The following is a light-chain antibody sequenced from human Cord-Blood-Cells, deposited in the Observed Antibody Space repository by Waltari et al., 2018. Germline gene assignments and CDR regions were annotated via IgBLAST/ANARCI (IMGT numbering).Light chain of an antibody. Sequence: IVMTQSPDSLAVSLGERATINCKSSQSVLSSSNNKNYLAWYQQKPGQPPKLLIYWASTRESGVPDRFSGSGSGTDFTLTISSLQAEDVAVYYCQQYYSTPWTFGQGTKVEIK. V-gene: IGKV4-1*01. CDR3: QQYYSTPWT. CDR2: WAS. CDR1: QSVLSSSNNKNY. J-gene: IGKJ1*01.